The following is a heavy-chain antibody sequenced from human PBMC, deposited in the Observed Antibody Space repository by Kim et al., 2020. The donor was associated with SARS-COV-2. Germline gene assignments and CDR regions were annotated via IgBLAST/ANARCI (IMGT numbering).Heavy chain of an antibody. CDR2: IYPGDSDT. J-gene: IGHJ4*02. Sequence: GESLQISCKGSGYSFTTYWIGWVRQVPGKGLEWMGIIYPGDSDTRYSPSFQGQVTISVDKSISTAYLQWSSLKASDTAMYYCARPPRYCSSSGCSPLYYFDYWGPGTLVTVSS. D-gene: IGHD2-2*01. CDR1: GYSFTTYW. V-gene: IGHV5-51*01. CDR3: ARPPRYCSSSGCSPLYYFDY.